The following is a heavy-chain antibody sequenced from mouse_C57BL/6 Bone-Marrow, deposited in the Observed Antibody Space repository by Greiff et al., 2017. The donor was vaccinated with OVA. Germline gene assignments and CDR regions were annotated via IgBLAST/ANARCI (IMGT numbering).Heavy chain of an antibody. V-gene: IGHV3-6*01. D-gene: IGHD1-1*01. J-gene: IGHJ1*03. CDR2: ISYDGSN. Sequence: EVKLEESGPGLVKPSQSLSLTCSVTGYSITSGYYWNWLRQFPGNKLEWMGYISYDGSNNYNPSLKNRISITRDTSKNQFFLKLNSVTTEDTATYYCARHPYYYGKGYFDVWGTGTTVTVSS. CDR1: GYSITSGYY. CDR3: ARHPYYYGKGYFDV.